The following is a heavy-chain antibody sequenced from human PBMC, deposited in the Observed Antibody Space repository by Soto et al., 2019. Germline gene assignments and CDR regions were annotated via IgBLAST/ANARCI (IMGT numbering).Heavy chain of an antibody. CDR3: ARDHPPTVY. J-gene: IGHJ4*02. D-gene: IGHD4-4*01. CDR2: ISAYNGNT. CDR1: GYTFASYA. V-gene: IGHV1-18*01. Sequence: ASVKVSCKASGYTFASYAISWMRQAPGQGLEWMGWISAYNGNTNYAQKLRGRVTMTTDTSTSTAYMELRSLRSDDTAVYYCARDHPPTVYWGQGTLVNVFS.